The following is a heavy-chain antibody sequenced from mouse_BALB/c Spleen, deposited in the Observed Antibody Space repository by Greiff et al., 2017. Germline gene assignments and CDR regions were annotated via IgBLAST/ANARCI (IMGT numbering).Heavy chain of an antibody. Sequence: QVQLQQSGAELAKPGASVKMSCKASGYTFTSYWMHWVKQRPGQGLEWIGYINPSTGYTEYNQKFKDKATLTADKSSSTAYMRLSSLTSEDSAVYYCARKGGNLYFDYWGQGTTLTVSS. CDR2: INPSTGYT. CDR3: ARKGGNLYFDY. D-gene: IGHD1-1*02. V-gene: IGHV1-7*01. J-gene: IGHJ2*01. CDR1: GYTFTSYW.